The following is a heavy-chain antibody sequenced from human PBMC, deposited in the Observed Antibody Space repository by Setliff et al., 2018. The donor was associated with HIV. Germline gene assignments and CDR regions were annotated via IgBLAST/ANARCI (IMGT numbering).Heavy chain of an antibody. J-gene: IGHJ4*02. CDR3: ARIPNHSSGFDY. D-gene: IGHD3-22*01. Sequence: SVKVSCKASGDTFSSYVITWVRQAPGQGLEWMGGIIPVFGTANYAQRFQGRVTITADESTTTAYMELSSLRSEDTAVYYCARIPNHSSGFDYWGQGTPVTV. CDR1: GDTFSSYV. CDR2: IIPVFGTA. V-gene: IGHV1-69*13.